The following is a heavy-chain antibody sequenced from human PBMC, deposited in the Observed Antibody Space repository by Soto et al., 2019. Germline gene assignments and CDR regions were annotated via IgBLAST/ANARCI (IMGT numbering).Heavy chain of an antibody. J-gene: IGHJ4*02. Sequence: GGSLRLSCAASGFTFSSYAMSWFRQAPGKGLEWVSAISGSGGSTYYADSVKGRFTISRDNSKNTLYLQMNSLRAEDTAVYYCANPINYCSSTSCSDYWGQGTLVSVSS. CDR1: GFTFSSYA. CDR2: ISGSGGST. D-gene: IGHD2-2*01. CDR3: ANPINYCSSTSCSDY. V-gene: IGHV3-23*01.